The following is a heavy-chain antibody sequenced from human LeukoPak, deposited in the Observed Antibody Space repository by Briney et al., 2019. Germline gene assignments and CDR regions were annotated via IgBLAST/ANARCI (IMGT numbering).Heavy chain of an antibody. V-gene: IGHV3-23*01. CDR3: AKADNLAYYYDSSGLGAFDI. D-gene: IGHD3-22*01. J-gene: IGHJ3*02. CDR2: ISGSGGST. Sequence: GGSLRLSCAASGFTFSSYAVSWVRQAPGKGLEWVSAISGSGGSTYYADSVKGRFTISRDNSKNTLYLQMNSLRAEDTAVYYCAKADNLAYYYDSSGLGAFDIWGQGTMVTVSS. CDR1: GFTFSSYA.